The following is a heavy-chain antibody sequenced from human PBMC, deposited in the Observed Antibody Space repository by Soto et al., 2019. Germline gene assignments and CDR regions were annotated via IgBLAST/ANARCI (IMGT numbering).Heavy chain of an antibody. CDR1: GFTFSSYS. CDR2: ISSSSSYI. Sequence: EVQLVESGGGLVKPGGSLRLSCAASGFTFSSYSMNWVRQAPGKGLEWVSSISSSSSYIYYADSVKGRFTISRDNAKNSLYLQMNSLRAEDTAVYYCARDGVVVPAHMLYYYYYYMDVWGKGTTVTVSS. D-gene: IGHD2-2*01. V-gene: IGHV3-21*01. J-gene: IGHJ6*03. CDR3: ARDGVVVPAHMLYYYYYYMDV.